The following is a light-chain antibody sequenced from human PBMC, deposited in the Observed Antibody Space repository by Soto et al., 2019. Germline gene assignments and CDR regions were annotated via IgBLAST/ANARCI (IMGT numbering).Light chain of an antibody. CDR3: QHYNSYSEA. CDR1: QTISSW. J-gene: IGKJ1*01. Sequence: MTQSPLTLPVTPGEPASISCRASQTISSWLAWYQQKPGKAPKLLIYKASTLASGVPSRFSGSGSGTEFTLTISSLQPDDFTTYYCQHYNSYSEAFGQGTKVDIK. CDR2: KAS. V-gene: IGKV1-5*03.